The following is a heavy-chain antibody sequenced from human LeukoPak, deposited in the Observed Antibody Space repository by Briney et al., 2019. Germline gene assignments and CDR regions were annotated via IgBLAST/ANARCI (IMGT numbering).Heavy chain of an antibody. J-gene: IGHJ4*02. CDR2: INPNSGGT. CDR3: AREGSGYPY. V-gene: IGHV1-2*02. D-gene: IGHD5-12*01. CDR1: GYTFTGYY. Sequence: ASVKVSCKASGYTFTGYYMHWVRQAPGQGLEWMGWINPNSGGTNYAQKFQGRVTMTRDTSISTAYLEVSRLTSDDTAVFYCAREGSGYPYWGQGTLVTVSS.